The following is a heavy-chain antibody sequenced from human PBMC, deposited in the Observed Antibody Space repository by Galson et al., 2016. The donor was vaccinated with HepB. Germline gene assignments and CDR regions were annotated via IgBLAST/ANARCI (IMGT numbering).Heavy chain of an antibody. CDR2: IRSSGVST. CDR1: GFTFGNFA. Sequence: SLRLSCAGSGFTFGNFAMSWVRQAPGKGLEWVSFIRSSGVSTYYADSVKGRFTISRDNFKNTLYLQMNSLRAEDTAVYYCAKDRSGWPHCHDDWGQGALVTVSS. D-gene: IGHD6-19*01. CDR3: AKDRSGWPHCHDD. J-gene: IGHJ4*02. V-gene: IGHV3-23*01.